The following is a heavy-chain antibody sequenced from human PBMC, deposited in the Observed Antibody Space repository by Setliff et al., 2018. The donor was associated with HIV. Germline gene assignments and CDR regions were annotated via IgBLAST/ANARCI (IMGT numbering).Heavy chain of an antibody. V-gene: IGHV4-59*12. CDR3: ARGGGYDRSGYYPFDY. Sequence: PSEILSLTCTVSGGFISTYYWTWIRQSPGKGLEWIGHVSYSGSTNYNPSLKSRVTISVDTSKNQFSLKLSSVTAADTAVYYCARGGGYDRSGYYPFDYWGQGTLVTVSS. CDR2: VSYSGST. CDR1: GGFISTYY. D-gene: IGHD3-22*01. J-gene: IGHJ4*02.